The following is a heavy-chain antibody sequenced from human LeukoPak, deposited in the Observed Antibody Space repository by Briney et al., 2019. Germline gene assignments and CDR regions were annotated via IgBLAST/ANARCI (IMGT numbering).Heavy chain of an antibody. Sequence: SETLSLTCTVSGGSINSYYWSWIRQPAGKGLEWIGRIYTSGSTNYSPSLRSRVTMSVDTSKNQFSLNLTSVTAADTAVYYCARESGSYRSLDYWGQGTLVTVSS. D-gene: IGHD1-26*01. CDR2: IYTSGST. J-gene: IGHJ4*02. V-gene: IGHV4-4*07. CDR1: GGSINSYY. CDR3: ARESGSYRSLDY.